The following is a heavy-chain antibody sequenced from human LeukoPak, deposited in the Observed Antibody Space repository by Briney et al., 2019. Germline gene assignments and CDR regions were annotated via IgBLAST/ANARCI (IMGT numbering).Heavy chain of an antibody. D-gene: IGHD5-24*01. CDR1: GFTFSNAW. CDR3: TTGDGYNSNFHY. V-gene: IGHV3-15*01. CDR2: IKSKTDGGTT. J-gene: IGHJ4*02. Sequence: GGSLRLSCAASGFTFSNAWMSWVRQAPGKGLEWVGRIKSKTDGGTTDYAAPVKGRFTISRDDSKNTLYLQMNSLKTEDTAVYYCTTGDGYNSNFHYWGQGTLVTVSS.